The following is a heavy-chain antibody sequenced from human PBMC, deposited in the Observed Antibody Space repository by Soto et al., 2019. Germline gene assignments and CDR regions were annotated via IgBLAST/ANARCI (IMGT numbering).Heavy chain of an antibody. CDR1: GFTFSSYG. J-gene: IGHJ4*02. D-gene: IGHD6-19*01. CDR2: IWYDGSNK. V-gene: IGHV3-33*01. CDR3: AREGGSGWYFVY. Sequence: QVQLVESGGGVVQPGRSLRLSCAASGFTFSSYGMHCVRQAPGKGLEWVAVIWYDGSNKYYADSVKGRFTISRDNSKNTLYLQMNSLRAEDTAVYYCAREGGSGWYFVYWGQGTLVTVSS.